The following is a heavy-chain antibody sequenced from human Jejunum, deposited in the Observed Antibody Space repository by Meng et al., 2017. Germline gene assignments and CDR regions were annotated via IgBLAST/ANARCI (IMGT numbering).Heavy chain of an antibody. CDR1: GFTVMNSC. CDR2: IKGDGTNP. V-gene: IGHV3-74*01. Sequence: VCARVLAPPGLCLRRHWAGDGFTVMNSCMHLVRPAPVRGLVGVSRIKGDGTNPVYADSVKGRFTISTDNAKNTLYLQMNNLRSEDTALYFCISNVDRGLNWGQGTLVTVSS. J-gene: IGHJ4*02. CDR3: ISNVDRGLN. D-gene: IGHD5-12*01.